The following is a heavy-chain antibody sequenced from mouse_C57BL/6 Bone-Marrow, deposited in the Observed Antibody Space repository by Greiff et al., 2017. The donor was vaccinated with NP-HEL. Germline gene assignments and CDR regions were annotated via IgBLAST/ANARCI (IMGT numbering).Heavy chain of an antibody. J-gene: IGHJ2*01. CDR1: GFTFSSYG. CDR2: ISSGGSYT. D-gene: IGHD1-1*01. Sequence: EVKLEESGGDLVKPGGSLKLSCAASGFTFSSYGMSWVRQTPDKRLEWVATISSGGSYTYYPDSVKGRFPISRDNAKNTLYLQMSRLKSEDTAMYYGARQDTTVVPDYWGQGTTLTVSS. V-gene: IGHV5-6*02. CDR3: ARQDTTVVPDY.